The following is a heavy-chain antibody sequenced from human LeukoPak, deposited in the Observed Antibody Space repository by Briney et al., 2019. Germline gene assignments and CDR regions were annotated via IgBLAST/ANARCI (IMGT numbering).Heavy chain of an antibody. J-gene: IGHJ4*02. D-gene: IGHD6-19*01. V-gene: IGHV3-11*05. CDR1: GFTFSNAW. CDR3: ARELNSGWYDY. CDR2: ISSSSSYT. Sequence: GGSLRLSCAASGFTFSNAWMNWVRQAPGKGLEWVSYISSSSSYTNYADSVKGRFTISRDNAKNSLYLQMNSLRAEDTAVYYCARELNSGWYDYWGQGTLVTVSS.